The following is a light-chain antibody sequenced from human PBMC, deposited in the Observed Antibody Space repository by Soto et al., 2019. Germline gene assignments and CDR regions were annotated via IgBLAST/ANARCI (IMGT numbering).Light chain of an antibody. CDR3: SSYTSIGTLF. J-gene: IGLJ2*01. CDR1: SSDVGGYNY. Sequence: QSVLTQPASVSGSPGQSITISCTGTSSDVGGYNYVSWYQQHPGKAPKLMIYEVTKWPSGVSNRFSGSKSGNTASLTISGPQAEDEADYYCSSYTSIGTLFFGAGTK. CDR2: EVT. V-gene: IGLV2-14*01.